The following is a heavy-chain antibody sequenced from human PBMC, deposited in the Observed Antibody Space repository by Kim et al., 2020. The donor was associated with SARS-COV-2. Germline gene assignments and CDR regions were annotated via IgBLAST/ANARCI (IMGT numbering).Heavy chain of an antibody. Sequence: GGSLRLSCTGSGFTFSDYAMTWVRQAPGKGLEWVGFIRNKAYGGTTDYAASVKGRFTISRDDSKSIAYLQMNSLKTEDTAVYYCTRDKEAEDTPWYYYYGMDVWGQGTTVTVSS. V-gene: IGHV3-49*04. CDR1: GFTFSDYA. J-gene: IGHJ6*02. D-gene: IGHD5-18*01. CDR3: TRDKEAEDTPWYYYYGMDV. CDR2: IRNKAYGGTT.